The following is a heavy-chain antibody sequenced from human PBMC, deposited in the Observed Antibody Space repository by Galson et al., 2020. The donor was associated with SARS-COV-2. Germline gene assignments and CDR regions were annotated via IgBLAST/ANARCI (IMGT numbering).Heavy chain of an antibody. Sequence: ASETLSLTCSVSGDSVTSGGYYWSWVRQHPGKGLEWIGYIYYSGTTYENTSLQSRLTIPVDTSKNQFSLKMTSLTAADTAVYYCARVAAAVKGAFDIWGQGTMVTVSS. CDR3: ARVAAAVKGAFDI. V-gene: IGHV4-31*03. CDR2: IYYSGTT. D-gene: IGHD6-19*01. CDR1: GDSVTSGGYY. J-gene: IGHJ3*02.